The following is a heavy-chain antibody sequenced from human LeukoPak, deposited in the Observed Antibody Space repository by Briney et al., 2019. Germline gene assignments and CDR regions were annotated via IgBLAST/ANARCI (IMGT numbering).Heavy chain of an antibody. Sequence: GGSLRLSCAASGFTFDDFAMSWIRQAPGKGLEWVSGISYDGGITGYGDSVKGRSTISRDNAKNSLYLQMNSLRAEDTALYYCARVPASAISTLPRFDYWGQGTLVTVSS. CDR3: ARVPASAISTLPRFDY. D-gene: IGHD2-2*01. CDR1: GFTFDDFA. V-gene: IGHV3-20*04. J-gene: IGHJ4*02. CDR2: ISYDGGIT.